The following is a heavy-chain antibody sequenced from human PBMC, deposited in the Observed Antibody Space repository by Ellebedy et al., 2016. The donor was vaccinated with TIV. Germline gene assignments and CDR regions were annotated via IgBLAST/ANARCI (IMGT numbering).Heavy chain of an antibody. V-gene: IGHV3-13*01. CDR2: IGTAGDT. J-gene: IGHJ4*02. CDR1: GFTFSNYD. Sequence: GGSLRLXXAASGFTFSNYDMHWVRQATGKGLEWVSAIGTAGDTYYPGSVKGRFTISRDNSKNTLYLQMNSLRAEDTAVYYCARKEGSGWGYWGQGTLVTVSS. CDR3: ARKEGSGWGY. D-gene: IGHD6-19*01.